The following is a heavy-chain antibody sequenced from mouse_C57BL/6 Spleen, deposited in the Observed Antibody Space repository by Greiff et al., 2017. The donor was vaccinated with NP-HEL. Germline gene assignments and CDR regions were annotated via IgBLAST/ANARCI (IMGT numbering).Heavy chain of an antibody. D-gene: IGHD2-5*01. J-gene: IGHJ2*01. V-gene: IGHV1-42*01. CDR3: ASGKPYSRYFDD. Sequence: VQLQQSGPELVKPGASVKISCKASGYSFTGYYLNWVKQSPEKSLEWIGEINPSTGGTTYNQKFKAKATLTVDKSSSTAYIQLKSLTSEDSAVYYCASGKPYSRYFDDWGQGTTLTVSS. CDR2: INPSTGGT. CDR1: GYSFTGYY.